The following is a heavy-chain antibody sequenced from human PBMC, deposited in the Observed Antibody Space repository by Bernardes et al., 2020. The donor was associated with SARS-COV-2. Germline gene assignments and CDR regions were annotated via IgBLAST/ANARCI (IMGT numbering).Heavy chain of an antibody. Sequence: GGSLRLSCAASGFTFSSYAMHWVRQAPGKGLEWVAVISYDGSNKYYADSVKGRFTISRDNSKNTLYLQMNSLRAEDTAVYYCARDGGEGYGEAFDIWGQGTMVTVSS. CDR2: ISYDGSNK. CDR3: ARDGGEGYGEAFDI. D-gene: IGHD3-10*01. V-gene: IGHV3-30*01. CDR1: GFTFSSYA. J-gene: IGHJ3*02.